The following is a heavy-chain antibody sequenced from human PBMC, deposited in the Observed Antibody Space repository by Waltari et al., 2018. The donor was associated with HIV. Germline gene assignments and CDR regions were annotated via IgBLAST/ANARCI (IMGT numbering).Heavy chain of an antibody. CDR2: IYAGGRT. D-gene: IGHD3-22*01. J-gene: IGHJ4*02. Sequence: EVLLVESGGGLVQPGGSLRVSCEVSGFSVNYTYMIWIRQAPGRGLGWVSIIYAGGRTYYADSVRGRFSISRDNAKNTVYLQMSSLRAEDSAVYYCARAGQGDKTGYYYPYYFDYWGRGTLVAVSS. V-gene: IGHV3-66*02. CDR3: ARAGQGDKTGYYYPYYFDY. CDR1: GFSVNYTY.